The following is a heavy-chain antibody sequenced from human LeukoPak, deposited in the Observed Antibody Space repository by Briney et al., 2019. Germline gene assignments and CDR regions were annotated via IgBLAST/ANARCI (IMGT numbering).Heavy chain of an antibody. CDR1: GGTFSSYA. CDR3: ATDYGGNSVKDAFDI. Sequence: SVKVSCKASGGTFSSYAISWVRQAPGQGLEWMGGIIPIFGTANYAQKFQGRVTITADASTSTAYMELSSLRSEDTAVYYCATDYGGNSVKDAFDIWGQGTMVTVSS. D-gene: IGHD4-23*01. CDR2: IIPIFGTA. V-gene: IGHV1-69*13. J-gene: IGHJ3*02.